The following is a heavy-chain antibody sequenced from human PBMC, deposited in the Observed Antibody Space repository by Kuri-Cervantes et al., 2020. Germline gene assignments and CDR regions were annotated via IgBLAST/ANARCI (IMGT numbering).Heavy chain of an antibody. Sequence: ASVKVSCKASGYTFTGYYMLWVRQATGQGLEWMGWMNPNSGNTGYAQKFQGRVTMTRNTSISTAYMELSSLRSEDTAVYYCARGPDSTYSGSYLGYYYYYYGMDVWGQGTTVTVSS. J-gene: IGHJ6*02. CDR1: GYTFTGYY. D-gene: IGHD1-26*01. V-gene: IGHV1-8*02. CDR3: ARGPDSTYSGSYLGYYYYYYGMDV. CDR2: MNPNSGNT.